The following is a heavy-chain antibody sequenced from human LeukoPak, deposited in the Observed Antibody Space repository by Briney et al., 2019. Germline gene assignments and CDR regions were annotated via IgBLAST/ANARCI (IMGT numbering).Heavy chain of an antibody. CDR2: INTNTGNP. V-gene: IGHV7-4-1*02. CDR3: ARGVVVPAARRLPDY. Sequence: ASVKVSCKASGYTFTSYAMNWVRQAPGQGLEWMGWINTNTGNPTYAQGFTGRFVFSLDTSVSTAYLQISSLKAEDTAVYYCARGVVVPAARRLPDYWGQGTLVTVSS. J-gene: IGHJ4*02. D-gene: IGHD2-2*01. CDR1: GYTFTSYA.